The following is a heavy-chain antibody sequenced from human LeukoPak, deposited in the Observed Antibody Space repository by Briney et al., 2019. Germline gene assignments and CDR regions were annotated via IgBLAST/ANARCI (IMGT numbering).Heavy chain of an antibody. CDR3: ARVSSSWISDAFDL. CDR2: ISTSGYTI. CDR1: RFSFSNYE. J-gene: IGHJ3*01. D-gene: IGHD5-12*01. Sequence: GGSLRLSCEAARFSFSNYEMNWVRQAPGKGLEWVSYISTSGYTIYYADSVQGRFIISRDNAENSLYLQMDSLRAEDTAVYYCARVSSSWISDAFDLWGQGTMVTVSS. V-gene: IGHV3-48*03.